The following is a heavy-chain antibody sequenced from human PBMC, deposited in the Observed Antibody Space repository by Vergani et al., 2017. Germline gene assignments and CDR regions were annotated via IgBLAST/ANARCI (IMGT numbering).Heavy chain of an antibody. CDR1: GYTFTGYY. J-gene: IGHJ3*02. CDR3: ARGKRVAFDI. CDR2: INPNSGGI. Sequence: QVQLVQSGAEVKKPGASVKVSCKASGYTFTGYYMHWVRQAPGQGLEWMGWINPNSGGINYAQKFQGRVTMTRETSISTAYMELSRLRYDDTAVYYCARGKRVAFDIWGQGTMVTVSS. V-gene: IGHV1-2*02.